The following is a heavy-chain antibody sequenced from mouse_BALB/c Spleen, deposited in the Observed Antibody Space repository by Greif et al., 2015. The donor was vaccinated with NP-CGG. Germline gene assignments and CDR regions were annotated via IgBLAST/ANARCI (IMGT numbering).Heavy chain of an antibody. CDR3: ARNDGFAY. CDR2: IDPANGNT. D-gene: IGHD2-12*01. CDR1: GFNIKDTY. Sequence: EVQLQESGAELVKPGASVKLSCTASGFNIKDTYMHWVKQRPEQGLEWIGRIDPANGNTRYDPKFQGKATITADTSSNTAYLQLSSLTSEDTAVYYCARNDGFAYWGQGTLVTVSA. J-gene: IGHJ3*01. V-gene: IGHV14-3*02.